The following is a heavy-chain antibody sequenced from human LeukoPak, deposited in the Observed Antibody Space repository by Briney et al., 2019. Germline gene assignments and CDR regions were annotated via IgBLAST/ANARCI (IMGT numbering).Heavy chain of an antibody. D-gene: IGHD3-10*01. Sequence: ASVKVSCKASGYTFTGYYMHWVRQAPGQGLEWMGWINPNSGGTNYAQKFQGRVTMTRDTSISTAYMELSRLTSDDTAVYYCARYGSGSYSLYYYGMDVWGQGTTVTVSS. J-gene: IGHJ6*02. CDR3: ARYGSGSYSLYYYGMDV. CDR2: INPNSGGT. V-gene: IGHV1-2*02. CDR1: GYTFTGYY.